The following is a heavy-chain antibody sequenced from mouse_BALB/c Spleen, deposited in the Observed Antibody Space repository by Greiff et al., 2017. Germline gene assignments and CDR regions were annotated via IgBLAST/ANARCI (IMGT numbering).Heavy chain of an antibody. CDR3: ARGGYYGSSYRYFDV. D-gene: IGHD1-1*01. J-gene: IGHJ1*01. CDR1: GYTFTSYV. Sequence: EVKLQESGPELVKPGASVKMSCKASGYTFTSYVMHWVKQKPGQGLEWIGYINPYNDGTKYNEKFKGKATLTSDKSSSTAYMELSSLTSEDSAVYYCARGGYYGSSYRYFDVWGAGTTVTVSS. V-gene: IGHV1-14*01. CDR2: INPYNDGT.